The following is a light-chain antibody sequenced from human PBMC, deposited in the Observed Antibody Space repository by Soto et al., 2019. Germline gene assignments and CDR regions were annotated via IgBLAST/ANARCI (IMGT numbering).Light chain of an antibody. J-gene: IGKJ4*01. CDR2: GAS. CDR3: QQFNDWPRLT. CDR1: QNVYTD. Sequence: EIVLTQSPATLSVSPGEGATLSCSASQNVYTDLAWYQQKPGQAPRLLIYGASTRATDMPGRFSGRGSGTEFTLTISSLQSEDFAVYYCQQFNDWPRLTFGGGTKVDIK. V-gene: IGKV3-15*01.